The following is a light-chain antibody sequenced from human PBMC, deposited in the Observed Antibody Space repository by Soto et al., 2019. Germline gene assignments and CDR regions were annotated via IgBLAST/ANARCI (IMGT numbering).Light chain of an antibody. Sequence: DIQMTQSPSSLSAFVGDTITIACRSSETISIYLNWYQQRPGTAPKLLIYSAFSLHSGVPSRFSGGRSGTDFTLTISSLQPEDFGIYYCQQTHSSPLTFGGGTRVEIK. CDR2: SAF. V-gene: IGKV1-39*01. CDR3: QQTHSSPLT. J-gene: IGKJ4*01. CDR1: ETISIY.